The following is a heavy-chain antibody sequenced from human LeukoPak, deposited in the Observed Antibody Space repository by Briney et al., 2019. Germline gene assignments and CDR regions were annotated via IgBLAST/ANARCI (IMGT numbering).Heavy chain of an antibody. CDR2: IYYSGSA. CDR3: ARVPFVGSTYYFDY. CDR1: GGSISSGGYY. D-gene: IGHD1-26*01. J-gene: IGHJ4*02. Sequence: SETLSLTCTVSGGSISSGGYYWSWIRQHPGKGLEWIGYIYYSGSAYYNPSPKSRLTISVDTSKNQFSLKLSSVTAADTAVYYCARVPFVGSTYYFDYWGQGTLVTVSS. V-gene: IGHV4-31*03.